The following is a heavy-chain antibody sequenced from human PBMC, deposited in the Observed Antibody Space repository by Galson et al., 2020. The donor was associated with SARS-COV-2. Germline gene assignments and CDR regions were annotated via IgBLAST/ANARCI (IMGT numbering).Heavy chain of an antibody. Sequence: GGSLRLSCAASGFYFSGYGMHWVRQAPGKGLEWVAFIRNDGSTKYYVDSVKGRFIVSSDNSKNLLYLQMSSLRAEATALYYCAKTVRTGVNSFDIWGPGTMVTVSS. V-gene: IGHV3-30*02. J-gene: IGHJ3*02. CDR2: IRNDGSTK. CDR3: AKTVRTGVNSFDI. CDR1: GFYFSGYG. D-gene: IGHD3-10*01.